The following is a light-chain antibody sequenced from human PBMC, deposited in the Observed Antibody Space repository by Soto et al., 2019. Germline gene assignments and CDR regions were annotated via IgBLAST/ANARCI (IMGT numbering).Light chain of an antibody. V-gene: IGLV2-8*01. CDR3: TSYAGGNNV. J-gene: IGLJ1*01. Sequence: ALTQPPSASGSPGQSVTISCTGTSSDVGGYNYVSWYQQHPGKVPKLMVYEVNKRPSGVPDRFSGSKSGNTAPLTVSGLQAEDEADYYCTSYAGGNNVFGTGTKLTVL. CDR2: EVN. CDR1: SSDVGGYNY.